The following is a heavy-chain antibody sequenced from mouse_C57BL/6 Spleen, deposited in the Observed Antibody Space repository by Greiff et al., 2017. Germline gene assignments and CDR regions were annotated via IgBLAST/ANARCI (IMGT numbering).Heavy chain of an antibody. CDR3: ARGRGSSGYWYFDV. D-gene: IGHD1-1*01. J-gene: IGHJ1*03. CDR1: GFTFSDYG. V-gene: IGHV5-17*01. Sequence: EVHLVESGGGLVKPGGSLKLSCAASGFTFSDYGMHWVRQAPEKGLEWVAYISSGSSTIYYADTVKGRFTISRDNAKNTRFLQMTSLRSEDTAMYYCARGRGSSGYWYFDVWGTGTTVTVSS. CDR2: ISSGSSTI.